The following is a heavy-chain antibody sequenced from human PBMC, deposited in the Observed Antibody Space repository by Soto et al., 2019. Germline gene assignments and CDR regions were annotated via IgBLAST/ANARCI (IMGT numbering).Heavy chain of an antibody. CDR3: ARGDNGNWHGFFEY. J-gene: IGHJ4*02. Sequence: VQLVQSGAEVKKPGASVRVSCKASGYSFNTYAMHWVRQVPGQRLEWMGWINVGNGNTKYSQKFQGRVTITRETSACTVYMDLGSLRFEDTAVYYCARGDNGNWHGFFEYWGQGTLVTVSS. D-gene: IGHD1-20*01. CDR1: GYSFNTYA. CDR2: INVGNGNT. V-gene: IGHV1-3*01.